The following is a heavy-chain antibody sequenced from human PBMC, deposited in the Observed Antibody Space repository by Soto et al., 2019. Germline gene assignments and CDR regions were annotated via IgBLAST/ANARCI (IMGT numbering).Heavy chain of an antibody. V-gene: IGHV4-59*01. CDR2: IYYSGST. J-gene: IGHJ3*02. D-gene: IGHD3-10*01. CDR3: ARAFMVRGVMVAFDI. Sequence: SETLSLTCTVSGGSISSYYWSWIRQPPGKGLEWIGYIYYSGSTNYNPSLKSRVTISVDTSKNQFSLKLSSVTAADTAVYYCARAFMVRGVMVAFDIWGQGTMVTV. CDR1: GGSISSYY.